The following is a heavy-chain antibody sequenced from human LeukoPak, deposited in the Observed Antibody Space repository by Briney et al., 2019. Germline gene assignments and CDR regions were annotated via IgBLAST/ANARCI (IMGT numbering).Heavy chain of an antibody. Sequence: SETLSLTCTVSGGSISSYYWSWIRQPPGKGLAWIGYIYYSGSTNYNPSLKSRVTISVDTSKNQFSLKLSSVTAADTAVYYCARVDPDSSSTLEVFDYWGQGTLVTVSS. CDR1: GGSISSYY. D-gene: IGHD6-6*01. J-gene: IGHJ4*02. CDR3: ARVDPDSSSTLEVFDY. CDR2: IYYSGST. V-gene: IGHV4-59*01.